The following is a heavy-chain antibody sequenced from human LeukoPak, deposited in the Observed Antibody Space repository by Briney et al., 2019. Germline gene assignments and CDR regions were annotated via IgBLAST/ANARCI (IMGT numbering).Heavy chain of an antibody. V-gene: IGHV4-61*08. J-gene: IGHJ6*03. D-gene: IGHD3-22*01. CDR3: ARVAIPYDISPYYDGYMDV. CDR2: IQHGGSS. Sequence: SETLSLTCTVSGVSISSLGYYWSWNRQPPGKGPEWIGHIQHGGSSNYNPSLQSRVTISVDTSKNQFFLKLRSVTAADTAVYYCARVAIPYDISPYYDGYMDVWGKGTTVTVSS. CDR1: GVSISSLGYY.